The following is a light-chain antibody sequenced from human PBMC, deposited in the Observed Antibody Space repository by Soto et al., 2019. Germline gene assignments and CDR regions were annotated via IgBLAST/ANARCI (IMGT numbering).Light chain of an antibody. CDR1: TSDVGGYNY. Sequence: QSVLTQPASVSGSPGQSITISCTGTTSDVGGYNYVSWFQQHPGKAPKLIIYDVSDRPSGVSNRFSGSKSGNTASLTISGLQAEDEADYFRSSYTSSTTPYVFGTGTKV. CDR2: DVS. CDR3: SSYTSSTTPYV. J-gene: IGLJ1*01. V-gene: IGLV2-14*01.